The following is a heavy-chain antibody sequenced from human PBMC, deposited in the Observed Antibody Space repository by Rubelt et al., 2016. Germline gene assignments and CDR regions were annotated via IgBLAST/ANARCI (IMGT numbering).Heavy chain of an antibody. CDR2: ISGSGGSI. V-gene: IGHV3-23*01. Sequence: SLRLSCAASGFTFSTYAMGWVRPAPGQGLAWVSAISGSGGSIYYVDSVKGRFTISRDNIKNSLYLQMNSLRAEDTATYFCAGGTGWIFDLWGRGTLVTVSS. CDR3: AGGTGWIFDL. J-gene: IGHJ2*01. D-gene: IGHD6-19*01. CDR1: GFTFSTYA.